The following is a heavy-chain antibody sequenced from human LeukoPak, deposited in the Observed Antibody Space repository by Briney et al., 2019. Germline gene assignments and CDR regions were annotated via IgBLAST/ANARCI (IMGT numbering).Heavy chain of an antibody. CDR1: DGSFSGHY. V-gene: IGHV4-34*01. CDR3: ASSSWSQGY. J-gene: IGHJ4*02. CDR2: ISHSGST. Sequence: SETLSLTCAVPDGSFSGHYWSWFRQPPGKGLEWIGEISHSGSTNYNPSLKSRVTISVDKSKNQFSLRLSSVTAADTAVYYCASSSWSQGYWGQGTLVTVSS. D-gene: IGHD6-13*01.